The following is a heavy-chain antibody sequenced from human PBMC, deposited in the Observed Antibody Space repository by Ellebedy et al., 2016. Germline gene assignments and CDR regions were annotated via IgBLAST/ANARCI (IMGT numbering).Heavy chain of an antibody. Sequence: SETLSLTCSVSGDSIRSSDYYWVWLRQPPGQGLEWVGGSTSSGSVAYRPSLKSRVMISVDTSKNQFSLRLASVTAADTAVYFCARGLFLRRWWFDPWGQGALVTVSS. CDR1: GDSIRSSDYY. J-gene: IGHJ5*02. D-gene: IGHD3-3*01. V-gene: IGHV4-39*02. CDR3: ARGLFLRRWWFDP. CDR2: STSSGSV.